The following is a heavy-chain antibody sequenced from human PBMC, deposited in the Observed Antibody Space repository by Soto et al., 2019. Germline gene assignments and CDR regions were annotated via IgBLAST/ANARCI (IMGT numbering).Heavy chain of an antibody. CDR3: ARGRIYYNGSGTLPHYFDY. J-gene: IGHJ4*02. V-gene: IGHV1-46*04. CDR2: IYPGGVNI. CDR1: GYSFTSHY. Sequence: ASVKVSCKAIGYSFTSHYIHWVRQAPGQGHEWMGTIYPGGVNIAYADSVKGRFTISRDNAKNSLYLQMNSLRAEDTAVYYCARGRIYYNGSGTLPHYFDYWGQGTLVTVSS. D-gene: IGHD3-10*01.